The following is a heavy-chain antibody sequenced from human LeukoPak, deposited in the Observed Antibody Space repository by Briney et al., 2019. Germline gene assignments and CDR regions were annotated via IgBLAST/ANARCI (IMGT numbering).Heavy chain of an antibody. Sequence: GASVKVSCKASGYTFTSYDTNWVRQATGQGLEWMGWMNPNSGNTGYAQKFQGRVTMTRNTSISTAYMELSSLRSEDTAVYYCARWNYDILTGYYYFDYWGQGTLITVSS. CDR1: GYTFTSYD. V-gene: IGHV1-8*01. J-gene: IGHJ4*02. D-gene: IGHD3-9*01. CDR2: MNPNSGNT. CDR3: ARWNYDILTGYYYFDY.